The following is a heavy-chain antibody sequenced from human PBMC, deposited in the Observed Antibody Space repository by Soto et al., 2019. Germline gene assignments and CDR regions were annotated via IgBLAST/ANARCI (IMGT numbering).Heavy chain of an antibody. V-gene: IGHV3-66*01. J-gene: IGHJ4*02. CDR2: IYSGGST. CDR3: ARDQLSSGFFDY. CDR1: GFTVSSNY. Sequence: EVQLVESGGGLVQPGGSLRLSCAASGFTVSSNYMSWVRQAPGKGLEWVSVIYSGGSTYYADSVKGRFSISRDNSKNTLYLQMNSLRAEDTAVYYCARDQLSSGFFDYWGQGTLVTVSS. D-gene: IGHD6-19*01.